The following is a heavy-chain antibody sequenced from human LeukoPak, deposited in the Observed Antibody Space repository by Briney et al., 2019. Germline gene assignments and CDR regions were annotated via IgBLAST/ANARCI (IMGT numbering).Heavy chain of an antibody. CDR2: MNPGTGTT. J-gene: IGHJ2*01. CDR3: AGDGSGFSPYWYFDL. V-gene: IGHV1-2*02. Sequence: ASVKVSCKASGFVFTGYYMHWVRQAPGQGLEWMGWMNPGTGTTKYSQKFQGRVIISRDTSSTTAYMELNRLTSDDTAVYYCAGDGSGFSPYWYFDLWGRGTLVTVSS. CDR1: GFVFTGYY. D-gene: IGHD3-3*01.